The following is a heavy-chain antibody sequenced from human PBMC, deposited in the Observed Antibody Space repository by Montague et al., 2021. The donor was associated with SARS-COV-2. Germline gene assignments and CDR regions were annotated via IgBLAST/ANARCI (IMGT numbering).Heavy chain of an antibody. CDR3: ARDPLRVEGY. Sequence: SVKVSCKASGYTFTSYGIIWVRQAPGQGLEWMGWISGYNGNTNYAQKLQGRVTMTTDTSTNTAYMELRSLRSDDTAVYCCARDPLRVEGYWGQGTLVTVSS. CDR2: ISGYNGNT. V-gene: IGHV1-18*01. CDR1: GYTFTSYG. D-gene: IGHD3-3*01. J-gene: IGHJ4*02.